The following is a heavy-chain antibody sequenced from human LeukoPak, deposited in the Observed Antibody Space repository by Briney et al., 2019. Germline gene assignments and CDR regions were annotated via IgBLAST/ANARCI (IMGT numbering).Heavy chain of an antibody. J-gene: IGHJ6*03. Sequence: ASVKVSCKVSGYTLTELSIHWVRQAPGKGLEWMGGFDPVDGETIYAQKFQGRVTMTEDTSTDTAYMELSSLRSEDTAVYSCATHSEYYYYYMDVWGKGTTVTVSS. V-gene: IGHV1-24*01. D-gene: IGHD3-10*01. CDR1: GYTLTELS. CDR2: FDPVDGET. CDR3: ATHSEYYYYYMDV.